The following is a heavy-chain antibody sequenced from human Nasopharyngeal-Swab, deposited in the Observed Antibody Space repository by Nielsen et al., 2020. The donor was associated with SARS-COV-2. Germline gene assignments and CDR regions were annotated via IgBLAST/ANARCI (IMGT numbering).Heavy chain of an antibody. CDR1: GFTFSSYA. CDR3: AGGGDERWLQWVYDY. D-gene: IGHD5-24*01. CDR2: ISYDGSNK. Sequence: GESLKISCAASGFTFSSYAMHWVRQAPGKGLEWVAVISYDGSNKYYADSVKGRFTISRDNSKNTLYLQMNSLRAEDTAVYYCAGGGDERWLQWVYDYWDQGTLVTVSS. V-gene: IGHV3-30-3*01. J-gene: IGHJ4*02.